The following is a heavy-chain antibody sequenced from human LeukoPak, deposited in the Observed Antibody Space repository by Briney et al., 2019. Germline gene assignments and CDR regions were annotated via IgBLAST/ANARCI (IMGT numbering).Heavy chain of an antibody. CDR2: ISSSSSYI. CDR3: ARGIVATLDYFDY. J-gene: IGHJ4*02. D-gene: IGHD5-12*01. V-gene: IGHV3-21*01. CDR1: GFTLSSYS. Sequence: GGSLRLSCAASGFTLSSYSMNWVRQAPGKGLEWVSSISSSSSYIYYADSVKGRFTISRDNAKNSLYLQMNSLRAEDTAVYYCARGIVATLDYFDYWGQGTLVTVSS.